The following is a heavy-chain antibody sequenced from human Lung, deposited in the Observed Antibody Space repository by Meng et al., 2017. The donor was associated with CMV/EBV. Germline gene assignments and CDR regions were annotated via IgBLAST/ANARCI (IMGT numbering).Heavy chain of an antibody. Sequence: QVQPQPSGPGLVNHSQTLSLTCAISGDIVSSNSAAWHWIRQSPSRGLEWLGRTYYRSKWYHEYAVSVKSRITISPDTPKNQFSLQLNSMTPEDTAVYYCARGINGGCGDWGQGTLVTVSS. CDR2: TYYRSKWYH. D-gene: IGHD4-23*01. J-gene: IGHJ4*02. CDR1: GDIVSSNSAA. V-gene: IGHV6-1*01. CDR3: ARGINGGCGD.